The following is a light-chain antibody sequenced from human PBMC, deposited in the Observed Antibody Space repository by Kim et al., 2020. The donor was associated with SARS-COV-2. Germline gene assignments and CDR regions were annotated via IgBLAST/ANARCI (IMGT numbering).Light chain of an antibody. CDR2: QDS. CDR3: QAWDSSTVV. J-gene: IGLJ2*01. V-gene: IGLV3-1*01. Sequence: LSPGQTASIPCSGDKLGDKYACWYQQKPGQSPVLVIYQDSKRPSGIPERFSGSNSGNTATLTISGTQAMDEADYYCQAWDSSTVVFGGGTQLTVL. CDR1: KLGDKY.